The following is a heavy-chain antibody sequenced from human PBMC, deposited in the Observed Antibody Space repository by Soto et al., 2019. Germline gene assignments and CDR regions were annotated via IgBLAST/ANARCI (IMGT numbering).Heavy chain of an antibody. CDR1: GGSISSRY. J-gene: IGHJ4*02. Sequence: SETLSLTCTVSGGSISSRYCGWFRQPPGKGLEWIGYAHYSGNTNYNPSLKSRVTISADTSKNQFSLMLTSVTAADTAMYYCTTGSGWLVGYWGQGTLVTVSS. D-gene: IGHD6-19*01. V-gene: IGHV4-59*08. CDR2: AHYSGNT. CDR3: TTGSGWLVGY.